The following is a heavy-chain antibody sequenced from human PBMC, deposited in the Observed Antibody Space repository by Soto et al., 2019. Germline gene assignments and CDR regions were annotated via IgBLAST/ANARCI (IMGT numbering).Heavy chain of an antibody. V-gene: IGHV3-21*01. CDR2: ISSTTNYI. CDR3: ARESEDLTSNFDY. Sequence: PVGSLRLSCAASCFTFSRYSMNWVRQAPGKGLEWVSSISSTTNYIYYADSMKGRFTVSRDNAKNSVYPDMNSLSAEDTAVYYCARESEDLTSNFDYWGQGTLVTVSS. CDR1: CFTFSRYS. J-gene: IGHJ4*02.